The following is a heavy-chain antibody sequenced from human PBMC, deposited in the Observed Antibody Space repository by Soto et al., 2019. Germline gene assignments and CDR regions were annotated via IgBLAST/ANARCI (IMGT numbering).Heavy chain of an antibody. CDR1: GGSISSGGYY. CDR2: IYYSGST. J-gene: IGHJ6*02. D-gene: IGHD2-15*01. CDR3: ASVLAPYYYYCMVF. V-gene: IGHV4-31*03. Sequence: PSETLSLTCTVSGGSISSGGYYWSWIRQHPGKGLEWIGYIYYSGSTYYNPSLKSRVTISVDTSKNQFSLKLSSVTAADTAVYYCASVLAPYYYYCMVFRGQGITVTVA.